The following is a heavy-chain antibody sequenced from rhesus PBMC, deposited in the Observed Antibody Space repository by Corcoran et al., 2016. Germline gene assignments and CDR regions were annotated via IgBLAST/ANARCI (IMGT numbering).Heavy chain of an antibody. CDR1: GGSISISY. D-gene: IGHD1-1*01. CDR2: IYGSSGST. Sequence: QLQLQESGPGLVKPSETLSVTCAVSGGSISISYWSWIRQAPGKGLEWIGYIYGSSGSTNYNPSLKSRVSLAEDTSKSQLSLKLSCVTGADTAGYYWASRTRGDIDYWGQGVLVTVSS. V-gene: IGHV4-169*02. CDR3: ASRTRGDIDY. J-gene: IGHJ4*01.